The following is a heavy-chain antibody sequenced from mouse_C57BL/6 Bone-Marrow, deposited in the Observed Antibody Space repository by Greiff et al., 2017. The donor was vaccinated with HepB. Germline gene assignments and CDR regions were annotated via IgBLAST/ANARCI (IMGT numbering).Heavy chain of an antibody. D-gene: IGHD2-5*01. CDR3: TRSNYAFAY. Sequence: LVESGAELVRPGASVTLSCKASGYTFTDYEMHWVKQTPVHGLEWIGAIDPETGGTAYNQKFKGKAILTADKSSSTAYLELRSLTSEDSAVYYCTRSNYAFAYWGQGTLVTVSA. V-gene: IGHV1-15*01. J-gene: IGHJ3*01. CDR1: GYTFTDYE. CDR2: IDPETGGT.